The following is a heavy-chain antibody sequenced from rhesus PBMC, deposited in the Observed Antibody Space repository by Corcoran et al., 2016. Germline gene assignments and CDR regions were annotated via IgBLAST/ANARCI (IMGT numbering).Heavy chain of an antibody. Sequence: QVQLQESGPGLVKSSETLSLTCAVSGASISSYWWTWIRQPPGTGLEWIGEINGNSGSTDYNPSLKSRVTISKDASKNQFSLKLNSVTAADTAVYYCASEFVYWGQGVLVTVSS. J-gene: IGHJ4*01. CDR3: ASEFVY. CDR1: GASISSYW. CDR2: INGNSGST. V-gene: IGHV4-80*01.